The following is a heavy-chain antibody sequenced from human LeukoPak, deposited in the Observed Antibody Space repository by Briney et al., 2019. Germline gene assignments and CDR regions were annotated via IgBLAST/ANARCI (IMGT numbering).Heavy chain of an antibody. CDR1: GYTLTELS. Sequence: GASVKVSCKVSGYTLTELSMHWVRQAPGKGLEWMGGFDPEDGETIYAQKFQGRVTMTEDTSTDTAYMELSSLRSEDTAVYCCATFSSSGWRPFDYWGQGTLVTVSS. CDR2: FDPEDGET. J-gene: IGHJ4*02. V-gene: IGHV1-24*01. CDR3: ATFSSSGWRPFDY. D-gene: IGHD6-19*01.